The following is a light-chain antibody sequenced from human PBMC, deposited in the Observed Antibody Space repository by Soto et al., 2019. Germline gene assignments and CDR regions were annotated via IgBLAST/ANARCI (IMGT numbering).Light chain of an antibody. Sequence: QSALTQPASVSGSPGQSITISCTGTSSDIGAFDSVSWYQQHPGKPPKLLISAVTTRPSGVSNRFSGSKSGNTASLTISGLQPEDETDYYCSSYTSSNTLLVGGGTKLTVL. CDR3: SSYTSSNTLL. CDR2: AVT. CDR1: SSDIGAFDS. V-gene: IGLV2-14*01. J-gene: IGLJ2*01.